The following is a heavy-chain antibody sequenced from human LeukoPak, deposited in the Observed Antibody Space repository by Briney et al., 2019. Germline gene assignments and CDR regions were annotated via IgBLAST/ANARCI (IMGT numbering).Heavy chain of an antibody. CDR1: GGSISSYY. Sequence: SETLTLTCTVSGGSISSYYWSWIRQPPGKGLEWIGYIYYSGNTNYNPSLKSRVTISVDTSKNQFSLRLSSVTAADTAVYYCARSYCGGGSCSAFDIWGQGTMVTVSS. J-gene: IGHJ3*02. D-gene: IGHD2-15*01. CDR3: ARSYCGGGSCSAFDI. V-gene: IGHV4-59*01. CDR2: IYYSGNT.